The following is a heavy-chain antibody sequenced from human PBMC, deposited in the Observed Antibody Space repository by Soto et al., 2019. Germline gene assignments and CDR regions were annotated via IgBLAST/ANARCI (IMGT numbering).Heavy chain of an antibody. V-gene: IGHV3-9*01. Sequence: SLALSCAASGFTFVEYAMHWVRQAPGKGLEWVSGINWNSDTIGYADSVKGRFTVSRDNAKGSLLLQMSRLRAEDTAVYFCAMSNSNDLYYRFESCGKGTPVTVSS. CDR2: INWNSDTI. D-gene: IGHD3-22*01. CDR1: GFTFVEYA. J-gene: IGHJ4*02. CDR3: AMSNSNDLYYRFES.